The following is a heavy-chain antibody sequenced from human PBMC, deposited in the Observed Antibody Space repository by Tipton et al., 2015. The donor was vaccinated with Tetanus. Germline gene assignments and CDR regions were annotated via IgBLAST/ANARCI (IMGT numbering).Heavy chain of an antibody. CDR1: GGSIRSGGFY. CDR2: IYYTGNT. V-gene: IGHV4-31*03. D-gene: IGHD5-12*01. Sequence: TLSLTCTVSGGSIRSGGFYWSWIRQHPVKGLEWIGYIYYTGNTYYNPSLKSRVTISVDTSKNQFSLKLSSVTAADTAVYYCSRGVDRTKAGIDWGQGTLVTVSS. J-gene: IGHJ4*02. CDR3: SRGVDRTKAGID.